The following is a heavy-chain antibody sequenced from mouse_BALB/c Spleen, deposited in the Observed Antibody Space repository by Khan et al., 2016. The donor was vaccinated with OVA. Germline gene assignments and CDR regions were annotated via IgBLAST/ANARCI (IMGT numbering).Heavy chain of an antibody. CDR2: ISYSGNT. CDR3: ARVDGGDFDY. CDR1: GYSITSDYA. V-gene: IGHV3-2*02. J-gene: IGHJ2*01. D-gene: IGHD2-3*01. Sequence: EVQLVESGPGLVKPSQSLSLTCTVTGYSITSDYAWNWIRQFPENKLEWMGYISYSGNTNYNPSLKSRISITRDTSKNQFFLQLNSVTTEDTATYYCARVDGGDFDYWGQGTTLTVSS.